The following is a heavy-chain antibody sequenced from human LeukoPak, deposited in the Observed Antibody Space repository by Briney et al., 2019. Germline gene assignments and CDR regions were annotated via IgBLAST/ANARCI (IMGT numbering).Heavy chain of an antibody. CDR2: TSHDENNK. V-gene: IGHV3-30-3*01. CDR3: AKDVFGGIDY. D-gene: IGHD3-10*01. Sequence: GGSLRLSCAASGFTFSTNPMHWVRQAPGKGLEWVAVTSHDENNKYYADSVKGRFTISRDNSKNTLYLQMNSLRTEDTAVYYCAKDVFGGIDYWGQGTLVTVSS. CDR1: GFTFSTNP. J-gene: IGHJ4*02.